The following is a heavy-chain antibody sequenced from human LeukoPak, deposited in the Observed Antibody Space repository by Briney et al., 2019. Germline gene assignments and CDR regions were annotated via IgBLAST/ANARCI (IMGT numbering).Heavy chain of an antibody. J-gene: IGHJ6*03. Sequence: TPSETLSLTCTVSGGSICSGGYYWSWIRQHPGKGLEWIGYIYYSGSTYYNPSLKSRVTISVDTSKNQFSLKLSSVTAADTAVYYCATGSSSSLYYYYYMDVWGKGTTVTVSS. CDR2: IYYSGST. D-gene: IGHD6-6*01. CDR1: GGSICSGGYY. V-gene: IGHV4-31*03. CDR3: ATGSSSSLYYYYYMDV.